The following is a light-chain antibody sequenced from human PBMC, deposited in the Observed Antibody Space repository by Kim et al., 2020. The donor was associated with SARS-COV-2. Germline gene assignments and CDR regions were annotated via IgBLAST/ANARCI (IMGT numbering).Light chain of an antibody. CDR2: DNN. J-gene: IGLJ3*02. CDR1: SSNVATNS. Sequence: QSVLTQPPSVSAAPGQKVTVSCSGSSSNVATNSVSWYQQLPATAPKLLIYDNNKRPSGIPDRLSGSKSGTSATLGITELQTGDEADYYCATWDNSLSAAVFGGGTQLTVL. V-gene: IGLV1-51*01. CDR3: ATWDNSLSAAV.